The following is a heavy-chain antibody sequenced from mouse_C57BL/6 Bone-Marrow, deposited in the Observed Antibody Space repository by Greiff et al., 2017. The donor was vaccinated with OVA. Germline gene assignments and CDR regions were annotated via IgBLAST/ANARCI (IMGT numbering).Heavy chain of an antibody. CDR3: ARDDYYGSSYPYWYFDV. Sequence: EVKLMESEGGLVQPGSSMKLSCTASGFTFSDYYMAWVRQVPEKGLEWVANINYDGSSTYYLDSLKSRFIISRDNAKNILYLQMSSLKSEDTATYYCARDDYYGSSYPYWYFDVWGTGTTVTVSS. D-gene: IGHD1-1*01. J-gene: IGHJ1*03. CDR1: GFTFSDYY. V-gene: IGHV5-16*01. CDR2: INYDGSST.